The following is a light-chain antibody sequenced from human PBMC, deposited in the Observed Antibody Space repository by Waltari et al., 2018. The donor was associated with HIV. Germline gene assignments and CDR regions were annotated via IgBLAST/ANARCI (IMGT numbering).Light chain of an antibody. Sequence: EVVMTQAPASLPATFGQPASIPCSPSQSLVDRDGNSYLLLVPLRPGQPPRRLIPKVYKRYSGVPDRFSGSGSRTEFTLKISRVEPEDVGVFYCMQATHWPRTFGLGTKVEIK. V-gene: IGKV2-30*01. CDR3: MQATHWPRT. CDR1: QSLVDRDGNSY. CDR2: KVY. J-gene: IGKJ1*01.